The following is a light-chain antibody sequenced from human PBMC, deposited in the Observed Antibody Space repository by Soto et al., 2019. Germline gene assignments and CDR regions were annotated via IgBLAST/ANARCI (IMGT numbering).Light chain of an antibody. CDR3: QQYNSYPLT. V-gene: IGKV1-5*01. CDR1: QSISSW. Sequence: DIPLTQSPPTLSASLGDRLTLXYRASQSISSWLAWYQQKPGKALKLLIYDASSLESGVPSRFSGSGSGTEFTLTISSLQPDDFATYYCQQYNSYPLTFGGGTKVDI. J-gene: IGKJ4*01. CDR2: DAS.